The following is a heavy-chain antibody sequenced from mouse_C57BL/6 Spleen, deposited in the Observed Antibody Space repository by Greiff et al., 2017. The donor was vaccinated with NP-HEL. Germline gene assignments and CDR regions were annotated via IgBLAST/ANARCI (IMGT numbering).Heavy chain of an antibody. V-gene: IGHV2-5*01. J-gene: IGHJ4*01. CDR2: IWRGGST. Sequence: QVQLQQSGPGLVQPSQSLSITCTVSGFSFTSYGVHWVRQSPGKGLEWLGVIWRGGSTDYNAAFMSRLSITKDNSKSQVFFKMNSLQADDTAIYYCAKNCGIPYAMDYWGQGTSVTVSS. CDR3: AKNCGIPYAMDY. CDR1: GFSFTSYG.